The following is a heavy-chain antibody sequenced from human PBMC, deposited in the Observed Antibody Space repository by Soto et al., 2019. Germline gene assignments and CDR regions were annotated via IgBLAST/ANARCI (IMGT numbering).Heavy chain of an antibody. D-gene: IGHD4-17*01. CDR2: IYNDDNT. J-gene: IGHJ4*02. Sequence: DVQLVKSGGGLIQPGGSLRLSCAASGITATNGHMSWVRQAPGKGLEWVSVIYNDDNTYYADSVKGRFTISRDTSKNTVYLQMNSLRAEDTAVYYCARDWNGDKYFDFWDQGSLVTVSS. CDR1: GITATNGH. V-gene: IGHV3-53*01. CDR3: ARDWNGDKYFDF.